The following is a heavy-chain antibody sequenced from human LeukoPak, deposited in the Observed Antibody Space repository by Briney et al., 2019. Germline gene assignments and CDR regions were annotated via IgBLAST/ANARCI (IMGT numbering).Heavy chain of an antibody. Sequence: SETLSLTCAVYGGSFSGYYWSWIRQPPGKGLEWIGEINHSGSTNYNPSLKSRVTISVDTSKNQFSLKLSSVTAADTAVYYCARGTYYDFWSGYYSRCAFDIWGQGTMVTVSS. J-gene: IGHJ3*02. CDR3: ARGTYYDFWSGYYSRCAFDI. D-gene: IGHD3-3*01. V-gene: IGHV4-34*01. CDR2: INHSGST. CDR1: GGSFSGYY.